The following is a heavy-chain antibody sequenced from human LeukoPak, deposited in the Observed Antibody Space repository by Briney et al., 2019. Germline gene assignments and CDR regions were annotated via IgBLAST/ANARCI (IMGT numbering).Heavy chain of an antibody. Sequence: ALVKVSCKASGYTFTGYYMHWVRQAPGQGLEWMGWINPNSGGTNYAQKFQGRVTMTRDTSISTANMELSRLRSDDTAVYYCARVATMVRGVINQLLGYWGQGTLVTVSS. CDR1: GYTFTGYY. J-gene: IGHJ4*02. V-gene: IGHV1-2*02. CDR3: ARVATMVRGVINQLLGY. D-gene: IGHD3-10*01. CDR2: INPNSGGT.